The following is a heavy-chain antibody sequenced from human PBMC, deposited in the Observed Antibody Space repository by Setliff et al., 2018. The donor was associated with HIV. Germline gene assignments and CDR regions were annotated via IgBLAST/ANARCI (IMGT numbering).Heavy chain of an antibody. D-gene: IGHD4-4*01. Sequence: GESLKISCAASGFIFNNYAMTWVRQAPGKGLEWVSVIYSGDGTSYYADSVKGRFTIFRDNSKNTLYLQMNSQRAEDTATYYCVKGGDYTNPFDYWGHGTLVTVSS. CDR3: VKGGDYTNPFDY. CDR1: GFIFNNYA. V-gene: IGHV3-23*03. CDR2: IYSGDGTS. J-gene: IGHJ4*01.